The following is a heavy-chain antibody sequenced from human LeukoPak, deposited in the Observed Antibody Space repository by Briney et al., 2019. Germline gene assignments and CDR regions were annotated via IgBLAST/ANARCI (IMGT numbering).Heavy chain of an antibody. CDR1: GFTFSDYY. V-gene: IGHV3-11*01. D-gene: IGHD3-10*01. CDR3: ARDRYGSGSYYNWYFDL. CDR2: ISSSGSTI. Sequence: RGSLRLSCAASGFTFSDYYMSWIRQAPGKGLEWVSYISSSGSTIYQADSVKGRFTISRDNAKNSLYLQMNSLRAEDTAVYYCARDRYGSGSYYNWYFDLRGRGTLVTVSS. J-gene: IGHJ2*01.